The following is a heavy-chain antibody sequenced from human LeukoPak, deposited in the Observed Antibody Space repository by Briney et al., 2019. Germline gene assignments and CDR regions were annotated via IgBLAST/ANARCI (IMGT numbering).Heavy chain of an antibody. CDR1: GYTFTVYY. Sequence: ASVTVSCKASGYTFTVYYMHWVRQAPGQGLEWMGWINPNSGGTNYAQKFQGRVTMTRDTSISTAYMELSRLRSDDTAVYYCASLDYYDSSGYPPDAFDIWGQGTMVTVSS. D-gene: IGHD3-22*01. CDR2: INPNSGGT. J-gene: IGHJ3*02. CDR3: ASLDYYDSSGYPPDAFDI. V-gene: IGHV1-2*02.